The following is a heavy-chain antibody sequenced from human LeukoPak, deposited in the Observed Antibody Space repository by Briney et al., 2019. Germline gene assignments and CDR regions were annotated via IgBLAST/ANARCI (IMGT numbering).Heavy chain of an antibody. Sequence: ASVKVSCKASGYTFTSYDINWVRQATGQGLEWMGWINPNSGGTNYAQKFQGRVTMTRDTSISTAYMELSRLRSDDTAVYYCARNRGLSYYYYYMDVWGKGTTVTVSS. CDR2: INPNSGGT. D-gene: IGHD2/OR15-2a*01. CDR1: GYTFTSYD. J-gene: IGHJ6*03. CDR3: ARNRGLSYYYYYMDV. V-gene: IGHV1-2*02.